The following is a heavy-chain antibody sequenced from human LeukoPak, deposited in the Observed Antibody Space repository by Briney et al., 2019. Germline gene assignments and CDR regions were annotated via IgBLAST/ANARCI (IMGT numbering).Heavy chain of an antibody. J-gene: IGHJ4*02. V-gene: IGHV3-53*01. CDR2: IYSGGST. D-gene: IGHD6-25*01. CDR3: ARESSGYYFGY. CDR1: GFTVSSNY. Sequence: GGSLRLSCAASGFTVSSNYMNWVRQAPGKGLEWVSVIYSGGSTYYADSVKGRFTISRDSSKNTLYLQMNTLRAEDTAVYYCARESSGYYFGYWGQGTLVTVSS.